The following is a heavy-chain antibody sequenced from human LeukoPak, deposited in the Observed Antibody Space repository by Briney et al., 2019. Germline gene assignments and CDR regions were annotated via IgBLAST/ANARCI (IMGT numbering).Heavy chain of an antibody. CDR3: ASYDSSGKGY. CDR1: GFTFSDHY. J-gene: IGHJ4*02. Sequence: PGGSLRLSCAAYGFTFSDHYMDWVRQAPGKGLEWIGYIYHSGSTYYNLSLKSRVTISVDRSKNQFSLKLSSVTAADTAVYYCASYDSSGKGYWGQGTLVTVSS. CDR2: IYHSGST. D-gene: IGHD3-22*01. V-gene: IGHV4-34*08.